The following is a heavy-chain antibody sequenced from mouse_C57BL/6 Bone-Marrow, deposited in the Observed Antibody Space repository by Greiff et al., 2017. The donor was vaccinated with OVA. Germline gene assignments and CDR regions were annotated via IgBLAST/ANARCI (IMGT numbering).Heavy chain of an antibody. CDR2: IYPRDGST. Sequence: VQLQQSGPELVKPGASVKLSCKASGYTFTSYDINWVKQRPGQGLEWIGWIYPRDGSTKYNEKFKGKATLTVDTSSSTAYMERHSLTSEDSAVYFCARLRYYGSSPWFAYWGQGTLVTVSA. CDR1: GYTFTSYD. J-gene: IGHJ3*01. V-gene: IGHV1-85*01. CDR3: ARLRYYGSSPWFAY. D-gene: IGHD1-1*01.